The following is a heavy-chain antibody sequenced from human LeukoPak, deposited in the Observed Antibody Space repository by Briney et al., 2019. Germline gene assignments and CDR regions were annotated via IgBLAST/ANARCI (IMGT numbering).Heavy chain of an antibody. CDR3: AKEMMTYSGSYYWDY. V-gene: IGHV3-23*01. J-gene: IGHJ4*02. CDR2: ISGSGSST. Sequence: PGGSLRLSCAASGFTFSSYAMSWVRQAPGKGLEWFSAISGSGSSTYYADSVKGRFTISRDNSKNTLYVQMNSLRAEDTAVYYCAKEMMTYSGSYYWDYWAREPWSPSPQ. CDR1: GFTFSSYA. D-gene: IGHD1-26*01.